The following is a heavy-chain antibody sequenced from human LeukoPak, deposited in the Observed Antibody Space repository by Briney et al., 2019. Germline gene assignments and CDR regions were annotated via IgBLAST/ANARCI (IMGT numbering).Heavy chain of an antibody. V-gene: IGHV3-21*01. CDR1: GFTFSSYS. D-gene: IGHD2-2*01. CDR2: ISSSSSYI. Sequence: GSLRLSCAASGFTFSSYSMNWVRQAPGKGLEWVSSISSSSSYIYYADSVKGRFTISRDNAKNSLYLQMNSLRAEDTAVYYCARGPGYCSSNSCYPLDYWGQGTLVTVSS. CDR3: ARGPGYCSSNSCYPLDY. J-gene: IGHJ4*02.